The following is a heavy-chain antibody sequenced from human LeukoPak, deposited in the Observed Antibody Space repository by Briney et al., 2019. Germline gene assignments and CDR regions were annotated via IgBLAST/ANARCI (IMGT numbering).Heavy chain of an antibody. CDR2: IYHSGST. CDR1: GYSISSGYY. J-gene: IGHJ4*02. D-gene: IGHD6-19*01. Sequence: PSETLSLTCTVSGYSISSGYYWGWIRQPPGKGLEWIAYIYHSGSTYYNPSLKSRVTISVDTSKNQFSLRLSSVTAADTAVYYCARGPAVAGTNDCWGQGTLVTVSS. CDR3: ARGPAVAGTNDC. V-gene: IGHV4-38-2*02.